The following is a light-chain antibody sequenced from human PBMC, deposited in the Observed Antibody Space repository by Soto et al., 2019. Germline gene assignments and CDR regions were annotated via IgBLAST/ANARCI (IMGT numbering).Light chain of an antibody. CDR1: RSDVGGYNY. J-gene: IGLJ3*02. CDR3: TSYTGSSTPWV. V-gene: IGLV2-14*01. CDR2: EVS. Sequence: QYALTQPASVSGSPGQSITISCAGTRSDVGGYNYVSWYQQHPGKAPKLMIYEVSNRPSGVSNRFSGSKSGSTASLTISGLQAEDEADYYCTSYTGSSTPWVFGGGTKLTVL.